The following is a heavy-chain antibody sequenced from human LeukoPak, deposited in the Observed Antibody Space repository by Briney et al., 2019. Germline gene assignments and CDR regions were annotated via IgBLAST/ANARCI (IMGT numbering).Heavy chain of an antibody. J-gene: IGHJ4*02. V-gene: IGHV1-18*01. CDR1: GYTFSTYD. CDR3: ARGGRYDYEDY. CDR2: ISAYNGNA. D-gene: IGHD3-16*01. Sequence: ASVKVSCKASGYTFSTYDITWVRQAPGQGLEWMGWISAYNGNAEYAQNLQGRVTMTTDTSTSTAYMELRSLRSDDTAVYYCARGGRYDYEDYWGQGTLVTVSS.